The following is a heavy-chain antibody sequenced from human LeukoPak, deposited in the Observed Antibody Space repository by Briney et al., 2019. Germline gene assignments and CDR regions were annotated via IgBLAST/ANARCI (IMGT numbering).Heavy chain of an antibody. CDR2: IYYSGST. J-gene: IGHJ6*02. D-gene: IGHD5-18*01. Sequence: SETLSLTCTVSGGSISSYYWSWIRQPPGKGLEWIGYIYYSGSTNYNPSLKSRVTISVDTSKNQFSLKLSSVAAADAAVYYCARQSGYSYGYGYYGMDVWGQGTTVTVSS. CDR3: ARQSGYSYGYGYYGMDV. V-gene: IGHV4-59*01. CDR1: GGSISSYY.